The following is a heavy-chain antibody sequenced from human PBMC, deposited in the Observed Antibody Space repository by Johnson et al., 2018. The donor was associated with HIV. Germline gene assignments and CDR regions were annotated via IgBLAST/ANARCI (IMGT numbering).Heavy chain of an antibody. CDR1: GFTFSSYG. J-gene: IGHJ3*02. V-gene: IGHV3-NL1*01. Sequence: QVQLVESGGGLVQPGGSLRLSCVASGFTFSSYGMHWVRQAPGKGLEWFSLIYSGGNTYYADSVRGRFTISRDNSKNTLYLQMNSLRAEDTALYYCAKTYSSSWYAFNIWGQGTMVTVSS. CDR3: AKTYSSSWYAFNI. CDR2: IYSGGNT. D-gene: IGHD6-13*01.